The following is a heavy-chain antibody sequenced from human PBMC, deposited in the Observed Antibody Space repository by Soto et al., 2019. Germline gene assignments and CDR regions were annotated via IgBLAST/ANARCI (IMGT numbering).Heavy chain of an antibody. Sequence: ASVKVSCKASGGTFSSYAISWVRQAPGQGLEWMGGIIPIFGTANYAQKFQGRVTITADESTSTAYMELSSLRSEDTAVYYCATTRGTLVITPFDYWGQGTLVTVSS. D-gene: IGHD3-9*01. V-gene: IGHV1-69*13. J-gene: IGHJ4*02. CDR1: GGTFSSYA. CDR2: IIPIFGTA. CDR3: ATTRGTLVITPFDY.